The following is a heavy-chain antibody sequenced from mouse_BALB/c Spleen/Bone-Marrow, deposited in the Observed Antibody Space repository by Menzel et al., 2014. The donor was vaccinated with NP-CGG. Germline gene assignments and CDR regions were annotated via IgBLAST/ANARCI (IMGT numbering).Heavy chain of an antibody. Sequence: EVQLQQSGAELVKPGASVKLSCTASGFNIKDTYMHWVKQRPEQGLEWIGRIDPANGNTKYDPKFQGKATITADTSSNTAYLQLSSLTSEDTAVYYFAMYYYGSSLFAYWGQGTLVTVSA. CDR1: GFNIKDTY. D-gene: IGHD1-1*01. V-gene: IGHV14-3*02. CDR3: AMYYYGSSLFAY. CDR2: IDPANGNT. J-gene: IGHJ3*01.